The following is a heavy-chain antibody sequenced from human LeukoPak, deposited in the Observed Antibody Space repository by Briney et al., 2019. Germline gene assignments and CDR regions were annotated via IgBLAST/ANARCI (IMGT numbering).Heavy chain of an antibody. CDR3: ASPPYSSSWGYFDY. V-gene: IGHV1-69*06. Sequence: SVTVSCKASVGTFISYAISWVRQAPGQGLEWMGRIIPIFGTANYAQKFQGRVTITADKSTSTAYMELSSLRSEDTAVYYCASPPYSSSWGYFDYWGQGTLVTVSS. CDR1: VGTFISYA. J-gene: IGHJ4*02. CDR2: IIPIFGTA. D-gene: IGHD6-13*01.